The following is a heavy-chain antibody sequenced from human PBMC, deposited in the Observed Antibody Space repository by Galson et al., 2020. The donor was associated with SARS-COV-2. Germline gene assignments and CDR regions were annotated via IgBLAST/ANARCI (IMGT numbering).Heavy chain of an antibody. J-gene: IGHJ4*02. V-gene: IGHV3-74*01. Sequence: GGSLRLSCAASGSTFSRYWMHWVRQGPGKGLVWVSRISTDGSSTTYADSVKGRFTISRDNAKNTLYLQMNSLRAEDTAVYYGVYYASGIPSGVDHWGQGTLVTVSS. CDR2: ISTDGSST. CDR3: VYYASGIPSGVDH. D-gene: IGHD3-10*01. CDR1: GSTFSRYW.